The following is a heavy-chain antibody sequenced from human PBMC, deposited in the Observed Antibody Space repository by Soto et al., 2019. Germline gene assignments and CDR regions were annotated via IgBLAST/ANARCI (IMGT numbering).Heavy chain of an antibody. V-gene: IGHV4-30-4*01. CDR3: ARYRYSDSLKEYYFDY. D-gene: IGHD3-22*01. J-gene: IGHJ4*02. CDR1: GGSIDSGDYY. Sequence: SETLSLTCTVSGGSIDSGDYYWSWIRQPPGKGLEWIGNLYYTGSTYYNPSLKSRVTISVDTSKKQFSLMVTSVTAADTAVYYCARYRYSDSLKEYYFDYWGQGTLVTVSS. CDR2: LYYTGST.